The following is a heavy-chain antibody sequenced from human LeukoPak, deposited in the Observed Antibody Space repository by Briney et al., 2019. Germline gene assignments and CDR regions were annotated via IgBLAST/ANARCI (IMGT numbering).Heavy chain of an antibody. D-gene: IGHD6-13*01. V-gene: IGHV1-2*02. J-gene: IGHJ4*02. CDR1: GYRFTDYY. Sequence: ASVTVSCKTSGYRFTDYYIHWVRQAPGQGLEGMEWINTKSGRTSPERKSQGRVTKTRDPSITPVHTEVDWRTPDDTAIYFRASAAFVDAGPYLMGRWGQGTLVTVSS. CDR3: ASAAFVDAGPYLMGR. CDR2: INTKSGRT.